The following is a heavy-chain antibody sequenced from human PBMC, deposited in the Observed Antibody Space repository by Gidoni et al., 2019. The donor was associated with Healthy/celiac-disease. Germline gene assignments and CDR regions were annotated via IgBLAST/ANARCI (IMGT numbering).Heavy chain of an antibody. CDR2: IRSKAYGGTT. D-gene: IGHD3-22*01. V-gene: IGHV3-49*04. CDR3: TRDLVYYYDSSGYPGDY. Sequence: EVQLVESGGGLVQPGRSLRLPFTASGFTFGDYAMCWVRQAPGTGLAWVGFIRSKAYGGTTEYAASVKGRFTISRDDSKSIAYLQMNSLKTEDTAVYYCTRDLVYYYDSSGYPGDYWGQGTLVTVSS. J-gene: IGHJ4*02. CDR1: GFTFGDYA.